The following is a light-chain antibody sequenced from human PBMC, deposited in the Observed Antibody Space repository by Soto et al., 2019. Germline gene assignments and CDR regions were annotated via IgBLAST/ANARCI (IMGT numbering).Light chain of an antibody. J-gene: IGLJ1*01. CDR1: SSNIGAGYD. CDR2: GNN. CDR3: QSYDSSLSAPYV. V-gene: IGLV1-40*01. Sequence: QSVLTQPPSVSGAPGQRVTVSCTGSSSNIGAGYDVHWYQQLPGTAPKLLIYGNNNRPSGVPDRFSGSKSGTSASLAITGLQAEDEADYYCQSYDSSLSAPYVFGTGTQLTLL.